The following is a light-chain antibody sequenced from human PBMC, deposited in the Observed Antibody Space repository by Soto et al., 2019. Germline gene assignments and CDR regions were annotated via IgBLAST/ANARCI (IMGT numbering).Light chain of an antibody. CDR1: QGIANA. J-gene: IGKJ1*01. CDR2: DAS. CDR3: CQFNSCPWT. Sequence: AIQLTQSPSSLSASVGDRVIITCRASQGIANASAWYQQRPGQAPKLLIFDASTLESGVPSRFSGSGSGTDIALTISSLQPEDFATYYCCQFNSCPWTFGQGTKVEIK. V-gene: IGKV1-13*02.